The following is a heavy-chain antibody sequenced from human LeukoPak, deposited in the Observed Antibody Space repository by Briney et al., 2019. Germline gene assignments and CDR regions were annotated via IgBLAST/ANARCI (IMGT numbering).Heavy chain of an antibody. V-gene: IGHV1-18*01. D-gene: IGHD5-18*01. CDR1: GYTFTGYG. CDR2: ISAYNGNT. CDR3: ARGRRDTALGAFDI. J-gene: IGHJ3*02. Sequence: EASVKVSCKASGYTFTGYGISWVRQAPGQGLEWMGWISAYNGNTNYAQKPQGRVTITRNTSISTAYMELSSLRSEDTAVYYCARGRRDTALGAFDIWGQGTMVTVSS.